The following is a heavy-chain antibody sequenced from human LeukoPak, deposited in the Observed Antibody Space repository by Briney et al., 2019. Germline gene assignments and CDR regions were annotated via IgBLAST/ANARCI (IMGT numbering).Heavy chain of an antibody. D-gene: IGHD5-18*01. J-gene: IGHJ4*02. Sequence: GGSLRLSCAASGFTFRSHSMNWVRQAPGRGLEWAAVMSYDGTKIYYGDSVKGRFTISRDNSKNTLFLQMNSLRPEDTAVYYCEGTLGLGYTYGHDYWGQGTLVTVSS. CDR3: EGTLGLGYTYGHDY. CDR2: MSYDGTKI. V-gene: IGHV3-30*03. CDR1: GFTFRSHS.